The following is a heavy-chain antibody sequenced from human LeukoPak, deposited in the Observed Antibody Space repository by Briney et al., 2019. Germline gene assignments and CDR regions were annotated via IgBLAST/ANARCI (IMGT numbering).Heavy chain of an antibody. V-gene: IGHV3-49*04. CDR3: TRDQTPYY. Sequence: GGSLRLSCTGSGFTFGDYAMTWVRQAPGKGLEWVGFIRSQIYGGTREYAASVKGRFTISRDDSEGVAYLQMNSLKTEDTAVYYCTRDQTPYYWGQGTLVTVSS. CDR2: IRSQIYGGTR. CDR1: GFTFGDYA. J-gene: IGHJ4*02.